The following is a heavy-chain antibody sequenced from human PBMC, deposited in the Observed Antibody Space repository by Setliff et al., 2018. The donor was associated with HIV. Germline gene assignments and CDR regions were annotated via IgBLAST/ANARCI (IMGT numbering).Heavy chain of an antibody. J-gene: IGHJ1*01. CDR1: GYTLTEVS. CDR3: VRGVTRDSSGYYRDEYFQH. CDR2: FDPQDGKT. Sequence: GASVKVSCKISGYTLTEVSMHWVRQAPGKGLEWMGYFDPQDGKTIYAQSLQGRVTLTTDTSTNTAYMEMRTLRSDDTAVYYCVRGVTRDSSGYYRDEYFQHWGQGTLVTVSS. V-gene: IGHV1-24*01. D-gene: IGHD3-22*01.